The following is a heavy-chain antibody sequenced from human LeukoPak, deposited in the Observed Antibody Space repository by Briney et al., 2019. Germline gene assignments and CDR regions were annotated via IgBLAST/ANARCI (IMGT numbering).Heavy chain of an antibody. CDR2: FSWDGGST. Sequence: PGGSLRLSCAASGFTFDDYAMHWVRQAPGKGLGWVSLFSWDGGSTYYAGSVKGRFTISRDNSKNSLYLQMNSLRPEDTALYYCAKDVRGSTSWYGLDYWGQGTLVTVSS. CDR3: AKDVRGSTSWYGLDY. V-gene: IGHV3-43D*03. J-gene: IGHJ4*02. CDR1: GFTFDDYA. D-gene: IGHD6-13*01.